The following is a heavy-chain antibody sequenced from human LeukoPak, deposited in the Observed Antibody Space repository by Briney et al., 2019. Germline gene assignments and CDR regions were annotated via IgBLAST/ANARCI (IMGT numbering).Heavy chain of an antibody. D-gene: IGHD4-11*01. CDR2: IYYSGST. Sequence: NASETLSLTCTVSGGSISSSSYYWGWIRQPPGKGLEWIGSIYYSGSTYYNPSLKSRVTISVDTSKNQFSLKLSSVTAADTAVYYCARETVSVDWFDPWGQGTLVTVSS. CDR1: GGSISSSSYY. J-gene: IGHJ5*02. CDR3: ARETVSVDWFDP. V-gene: IGHV4-39*01.